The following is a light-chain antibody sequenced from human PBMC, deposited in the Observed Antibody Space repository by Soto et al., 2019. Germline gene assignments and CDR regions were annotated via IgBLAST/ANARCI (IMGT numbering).Light chain of an antibody. CDR2: NSN. J-gene: IGLJ2*01. CDR3: ATWDDSLNGPV. CDR1: SSNIGTNS. Sequence: QPVLTQPPSTSGTPGQRVTISCSGSSSNIGTNSVNWYQQLPGTAPKLLIYNSNQRPSGVPDRFSGSKSGTSASLAISGLQSEDEADYYCATWDDSLNGPVFGGGTQLTGL. V-gene: IGLV1-44*01.